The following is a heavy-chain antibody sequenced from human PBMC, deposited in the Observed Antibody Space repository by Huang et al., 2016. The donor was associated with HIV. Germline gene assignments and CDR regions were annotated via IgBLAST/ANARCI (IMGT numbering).Heavy chain of an antibody. CDR3: ARVVIAAFDY. CDR1: GDSFGSGGHH. Sequence: QVQLQESGPGLVKPSQTLSLTCTVSGDSFGSGGHHWNWIRQAPGRGLEWIGYIYYSGRTYYNPSLKSRVTISVDTSKNQFSLKLSSVTAADTAVYYCARVVIAAFDYWGQGILVTVSS. CDR2: IYYSGRT. D-gene: IGHD3-22*01. J-gene: IGHJ4*01. V-gene: IGHV4-30-4*08.